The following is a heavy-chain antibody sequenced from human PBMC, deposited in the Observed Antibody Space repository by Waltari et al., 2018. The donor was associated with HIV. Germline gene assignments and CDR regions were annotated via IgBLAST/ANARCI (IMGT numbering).Heavy chain of an antibody. CDR1: GFTFSNYW. J-gene: IGHJ4*02. V-gene: IGHV3-74*01. Sequence: EVQLVEPGGGLVQPGGSLRLSCVASGFTFSNYWMHWVRQGPGKGLVWVSRINGDESRILYADSVKGRFTISRDNARNTLYLQMNSLRAEDTAVYYCARRHSSEGILDYWGQGTLVTVSS. CDR2: INGDESRI. CDR3: ARRHSSEGILDY. D-gene: IGHD6-19*01.